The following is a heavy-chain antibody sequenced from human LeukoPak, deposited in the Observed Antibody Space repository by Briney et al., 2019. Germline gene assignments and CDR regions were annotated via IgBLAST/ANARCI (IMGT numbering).Heavy chain of an antibody. J-gene: IGHJ4*02. CDR2: IWYDGSNK. Sequence: PGGSLRLSCAASGFTFSSYGMHWVRQAPGEGVEWVAVIWYDGSNKYYADSVKGRFTISRDNSKNTLYLQMNSLRAEDTAVYYCARARPYIDYWGQGTLVTVSS. CDR1: GFTFSSYG. D-gene: IGHD3-16*01. V-gene: IGHV3-33*01. CDR3: ARARPYIDY.